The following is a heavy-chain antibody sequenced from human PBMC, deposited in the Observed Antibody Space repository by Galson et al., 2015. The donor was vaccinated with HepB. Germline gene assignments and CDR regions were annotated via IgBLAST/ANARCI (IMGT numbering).Heavy chain of an antibody. Sequence: SCKVSGYTLTELSMHWVRQAPGKGLEWMGGFDPEDGETIYAQKFQGRVTMTEDTSTDTAYMELSSLRSEDTAVYYCATDRGSYLKVCAFDIWGQGTMVTVSS. V-gene: IGHV1-24*01. CDR3: ATDRGSYLKVCAFDI. CDR2: FDPEDGET. D-gene: IGHD1-26*01. CDR1: GYTLTELS. J-gene: IGHJ3*02.